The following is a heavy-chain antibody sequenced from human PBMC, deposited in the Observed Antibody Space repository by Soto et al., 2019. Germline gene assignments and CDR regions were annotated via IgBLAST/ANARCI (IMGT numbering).Heavy chain of an antibody. D-gene: IGHD3-3*01. V-gene: IGHV1-8*02. CDR2: MNPNSGNT. CDR1: GYTFTGYD. Sequence: ASVKVSCKASGYTFTGYDMHWVRQAPGQGLEWMGWMNPNSGNTGYAQKFQGRVTMTRNTSISTAYMELSSLRSEDTAVYYCARYYDFWSGPLRGFDPWGQGTLVTVSS. J-gene: IGHJ5*02. CDR3: ARYYDFWSGPLRGFDP.